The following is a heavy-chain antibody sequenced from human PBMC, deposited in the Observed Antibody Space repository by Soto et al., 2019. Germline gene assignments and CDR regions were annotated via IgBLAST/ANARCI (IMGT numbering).Heavy chain of an antibody. J-gene: IGHJ4*02. CDR3: ASGNGYTFGYFYFDY. D-gene: IGHD5-18*01. CDR2: FYSGGST. CDR1: GFTVSSNY. V-gene: IGHV3-53*02. Sequence: EVQLVETGGHLIHPGGSLGLSCAVSGFTVSSNYMSWVRQAPGKGLEWVSGFYSGGSTYYAASVKGRFTISSDKFKNMLYLQMNSLRAEDTAMYFCASGNGYTFGYFYFDYWGQGTLVTVSS.